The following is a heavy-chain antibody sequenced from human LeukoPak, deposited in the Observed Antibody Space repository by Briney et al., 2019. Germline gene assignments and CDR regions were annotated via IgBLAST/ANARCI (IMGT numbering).Heavy chain of an antibody. CDR2: ISGSGGNT. Sequence: PGGSLRLSCAASGFTFSSYAMSWVRQAPGKGLQWVSAISGSGGNTYYADSVKGRFTISRDNSKNTLYLQMNSLRAEDTAVYYCANTYSSGWYVPQGYFDYWGQGTLVTVSS. V-gene: IGHV3-23*01. CDR1: GFTFSSYA. CDR3: ANTYSSGWYVPQGYFDY. D-gene: IGHD6-19*01. J-gene: IGHJ4*02.